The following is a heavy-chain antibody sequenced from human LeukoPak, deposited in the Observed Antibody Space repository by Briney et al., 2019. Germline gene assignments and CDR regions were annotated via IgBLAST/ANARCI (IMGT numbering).Heavy chain of an antibody. D-gene: IGHD6-19*01. CDR3: ARSPPSARGWPYYYYYYGMDV. Sequence: GGSLRLSCAASGFTFSSYDMHWVRQATGKGLEWVSAIGTAGDTYYPGSVKGRLTISRENAKNSLYLQMNSLRAGDTAVYYCARSPPSARGWPYYYYYYGMDVWGQGTTVTVSS. J-gene: IGHJ6*02. CDR2: IGTAGDT. CDR1: GFTFSSYD. V-gene: IGHV3-13*01.